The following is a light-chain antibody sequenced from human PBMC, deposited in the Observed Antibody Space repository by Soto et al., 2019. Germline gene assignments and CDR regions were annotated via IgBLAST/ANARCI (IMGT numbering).Light chain of an antibody. V-gene: IGKV3-20*01. Sequence: EIVLTQSPATLSLSPVERATLSCMASQSVSSYLAWYQQKPGQAPRLLIYGVSSRATGIPDRFSGSGSGTDFTLTISRLEPEDFAVYYCQQYDSSPRTFGQGTKVDIK. CDR3: QQYDSSPRT. CDR2: GVS. J-gene: IGKJ1*01. CDR1: QSVSSY.